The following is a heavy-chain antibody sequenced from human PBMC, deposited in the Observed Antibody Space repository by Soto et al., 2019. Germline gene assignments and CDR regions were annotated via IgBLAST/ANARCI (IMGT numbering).Heavy chain of an antibody. D-gene: IGHD1-26*01. J-gene: IGHJ4*02. CDR2: ISYDGSNK. CDR3: AREQGESYFFGPDY. V-gene: IGHV3-30-3*01. Sequence: QVQLVESGGGVVQPGRSLRLSCAASGFTFSSYAMHWVRQAPGKGLERVAVISYDGSNKYYADSVKGRFTISRDNSKNTLYLQMNTLRAEDTAVYYCAREQGESYFFGPDYWGQGTLVTVSS. CDR1: GFTFSSYA.